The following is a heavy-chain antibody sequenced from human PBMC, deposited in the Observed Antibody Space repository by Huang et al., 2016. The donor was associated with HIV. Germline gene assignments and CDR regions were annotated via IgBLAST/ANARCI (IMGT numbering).Heavy chain of an antibody. CDR3: ARDPYYSNRWKRNDASFL. V-gene: IGHV1-18*01. Sequence: QVQLVQSGGEVMQPGASVRVSCKASGYDFGSYGMGGVRQAPGQGLEGLGWIGRDSSDTSSAQKFQGRVTMTTDTSTTTTYMELRSRRSDDTAMYYCARDPYYSNRWKRNDASFLWGQGTMITVSS. CDR2: IGRDSSDT. J-gene: IGHJ3*01. CDR1: GYDFGSYG. D-gene: IGHD4-4*01.